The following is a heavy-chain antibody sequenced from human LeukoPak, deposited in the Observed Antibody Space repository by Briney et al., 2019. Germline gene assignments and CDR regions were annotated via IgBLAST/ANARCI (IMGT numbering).Heavy chain of an antibody. V-gene: IGHV5-51*01. CDR3: ARLGYSYGHRYFDY. CDR1: GYSFTSYW. Sequence: HGESLKISCKGSGYSFTSYWIGWVRQVPGKGLEWRGIIYPGDSDTRYSPSFQGQVTISADKSISTAYLQWSSLKASDTAMYYCARLGYSYGHRYFDYWGQGTLVTVSS. J-gene: IGHJ4*02. D-gene: IGHD5-18*01. CDR2: IYPGDSDT.